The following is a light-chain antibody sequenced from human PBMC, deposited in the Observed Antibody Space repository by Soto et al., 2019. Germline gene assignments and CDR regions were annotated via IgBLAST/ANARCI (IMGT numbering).Light chain of an antibody. CDR1: QDISIY. V-gene: IGKV1-27*01. CDR2: AAS. J-gene: IGKJ3*01. CDR3: QRYNTVAVT. Sequence: IQMAQSPSSLSASVGDRVTITCRASQDISIYLAWYQQKPGKVPKLLIYAASTLQSGVPSRFSGSGSGTDFTLTISSLQAEDVATYYCQRYNTVAVTFGPGTKVDIK.